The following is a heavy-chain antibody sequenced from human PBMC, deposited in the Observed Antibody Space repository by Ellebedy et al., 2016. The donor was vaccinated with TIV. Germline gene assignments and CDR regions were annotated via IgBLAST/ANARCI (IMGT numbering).Heavy chain of an antibody. CDR1: GYIFIDYY. CDR2: INPNNGGT. Sequence: AASVKVSCKASGYIFIDYYIHCFRHPAGQQFEWLGWINPNNGGTNYAPKSQDSVTITRDTTISTVYMDLSTRTSDDTAVYYCTRGPYGGYFDYWGQGTLDPVSS. V-gene: IGHV1-2*02. J-gene: IGHJ4*03. D-gene: IGHD3-10*01. CDR3: TRGPYGGYFDY.